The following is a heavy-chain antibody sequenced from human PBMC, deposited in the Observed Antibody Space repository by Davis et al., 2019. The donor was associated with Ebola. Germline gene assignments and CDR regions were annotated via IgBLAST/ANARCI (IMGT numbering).Heavy chain of an antibody. J-gene: IGHJ3*02. D-gene: IGHD1-26*01. CDR2: ISYDGSNK. CDR1: GFTFSSYG. Sequence: SLKISCAASGFTFSSYGMHWVRQAPGKGLEWVAVISYDGSNKYYADSVKGRFTISRDNSKNTLYLQMNSLRAEDTAVYYCARDTGQWELLFAFDIWGQGTMVTVSS. CDR3: ARDTGQWELLFAFDI. V-gene: IGHV3-30*03.